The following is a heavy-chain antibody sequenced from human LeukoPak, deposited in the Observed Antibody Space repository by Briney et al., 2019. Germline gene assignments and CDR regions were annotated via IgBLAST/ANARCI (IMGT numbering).Heavy chain of an antibody. V-gene: IGHV1-18*01. CDR3: ARGPLPPKYSRKGKTWFDP. CDR2: ISAYNGNA. Sequence: ASVKVSCKASGGTFSSYAISWVRQAPGQGLEWMGWISAYNGNANYAQKLQGRVTMTTDTSTSTAYMELRSLRSDDTAVYYCARGPLPPKYSRKGKTWFDPWGQGTLVTVSS. D-gene: IGHD2/OR15-2a*01. J-gene: IGHJ5*02. CDR1: GGTFSSYA.